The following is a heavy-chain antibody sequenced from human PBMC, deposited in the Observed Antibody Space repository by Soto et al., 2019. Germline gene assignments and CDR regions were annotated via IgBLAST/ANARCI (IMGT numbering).Heavy chain of an antibody. V-gene: IGHV3-33*01. J-gene: IGHJ2*01. CDR3: ARDFMVTSMVMWYLDL. Sequence: QVQLVESGGGVVQPGRSLRLSCAASGFTFSSYGMHWVRQAPGKGLEWVAVIWYDGSNKYYADSVKGRFTISRDNSKKTLYLQINSLRAGETAVYFFARDFMVTSMVMWYLDLWGRGTPV. CDR1: GFTFSSYG. CDR2: IWYDGSNK. D-gene: IGHD2-21*02.